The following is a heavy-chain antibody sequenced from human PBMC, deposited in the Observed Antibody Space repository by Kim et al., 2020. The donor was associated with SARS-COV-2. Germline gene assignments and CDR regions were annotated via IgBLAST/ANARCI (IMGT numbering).Heavy chain of an antibody. D-gene: IGHD1-1*01. V-gene: IGHV1-69*13. J-gene: IGHJ6*02. CDR3: ARDLGNWNDAGSVSHYYYGMDV. CDR1: GGTFSSYA. Sequence: SVKVSCKASGGTFSSYAISWVRQAPGQGLEWMGGIIPIFGTANYAQKFQGRVTITADESTSTAYMELSSLRSEDTAVYYCARDLGNWNDAGSVSHYYYGMDVWGQGTTVTVSS. CDR2: IIPIFGTA.